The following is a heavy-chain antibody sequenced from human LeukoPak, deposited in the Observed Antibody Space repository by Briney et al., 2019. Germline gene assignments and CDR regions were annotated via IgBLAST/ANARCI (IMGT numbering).Heavy chain of an antibody. CDR3: AREANLAY. CDR2: LRGSGTDT. V-gene: IGHV3-23*01. CDR1: GFTFSTYA. Sequence: PGGSLRLSCAASGFTFSTYAMSWVRQAPGKGLEWVSDLRGSGTDTYYADSVRGRFTISRDNAQNSLYLQMNSLRVEDTAVYYCAREANLAYWGQGTLVTVSS. J-gene: IGHJ4*02.